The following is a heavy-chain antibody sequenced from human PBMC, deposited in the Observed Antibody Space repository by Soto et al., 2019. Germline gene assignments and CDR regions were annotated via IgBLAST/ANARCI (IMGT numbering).Heavy chain of an antibody. V-gene: IGHV1-18*01. J-gene: IGHJ6*02. CDR2: ISTYNGDT. D-gene: IGHD5-12*01. Sequence: QVQLVQSGAEVKKPGASVKVSCKASGYTFNRSGISWVRQAPGQGLEWMGWISTYNGDTNYAQTFQGRVTITTDTSTSTVHMEVRSLRSDDTAVYYCAREGVAPYYYYGMDVWGQGTPVTVSS. CDR1: GYTFNRSG. CDR3: AREGVAPYYYYGMDV.